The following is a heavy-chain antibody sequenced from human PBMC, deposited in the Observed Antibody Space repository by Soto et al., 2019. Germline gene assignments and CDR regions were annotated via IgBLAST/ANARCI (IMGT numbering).Heavy chain of an antibody. V-gene: IGHV3-30-3*01. CDR3: ARPGGEYSYGPPADY. J-gene: IGHJ4*02. CDR1: GFTFSNYA. D-gene: IGHD5-18*01. CDR2: ISYDGSDK. Sequence: QVQLVESGGGVVQPGRSLRLSCAASGFTFSNYAMHWVRQAPGKGLEWVAIISYDGSDKYYADSVKGRFTISRDNSKNTLYMQMNHLKAEDTAVYYCARPGGEYSYGPPADYWGQGTLVTVSS.